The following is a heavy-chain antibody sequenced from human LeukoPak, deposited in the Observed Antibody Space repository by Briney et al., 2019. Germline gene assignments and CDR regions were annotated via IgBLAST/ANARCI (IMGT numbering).Heavy chain of an antibody. D-gene: IGHD4-17*01. CDR1: RGTFSNYA. CDR2: IIPIFGTE. J-gene: IGHJ6*03. V-gene: IGHV1-69*05. Sequence: GSSVKVSCKAPRGTFSNYAISWVRQAPGQGLEWMGGIIPIFGTEKYGQKFQGRVTITTDESTSTAYMELSSLRFEDTAVYYCARGTWTTVGYYYYYMDVWGEGTTVTVSS. CDR3: ARGTWTTVGYYYYYMDV.